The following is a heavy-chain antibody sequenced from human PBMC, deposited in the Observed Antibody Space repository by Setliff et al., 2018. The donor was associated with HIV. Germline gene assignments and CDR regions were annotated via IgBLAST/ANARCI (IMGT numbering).Heavy chain of an antibody. D-gene: IGHD6-19*01. CDR1: GGSISSHY. Sequence: SETLSLTCSVSGGSISSHYWTWIRQSPGKGLEWIGSVYYSGDTDYNPSLKSRVSTSVDTSKNQFSLKLSSVTAADTAVYYCARHTIGVATWSDGFDFRGQGRLVTVSS. CDR3: ARHTIGVATWSDGFDF. CDR2: VYYSGDT. J-gene: IGHJ4*02. V-gene: IGHV4-59*11.